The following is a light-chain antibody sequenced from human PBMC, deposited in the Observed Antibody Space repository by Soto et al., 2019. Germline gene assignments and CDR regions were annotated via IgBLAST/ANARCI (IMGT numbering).Light chain of an antibody. Sequence: DIQMTQSPSTLSASVGDRVTITCRASQSISSWLAWYQQKPGKAPKLLIYTASGLESGVPSRFSGSGSGTEFTLTISSLQPDDFATYYCQQYNSYSYTFGQGTKLEIK. J-gene: IGKJ2*01. V-gene: IGKV1-5*03. CDR1: QSISSW. CDR3: QQYNSYSYT. CDR2: TAS.